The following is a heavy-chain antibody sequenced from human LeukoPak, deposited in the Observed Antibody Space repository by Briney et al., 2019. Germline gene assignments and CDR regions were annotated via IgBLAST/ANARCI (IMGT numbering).Heavy chain of an antibody. V-gene: IGHV1-24*01. Sequence: ASVKVSCKVSGYTLTELSMHWVRQAPGKGLEWMGGFDPEDGETIYAQKFQGRVTMTADTSTETAYMELSSLRSEDMAVYYCATGVVAATRFDYWGQGTLVTVSS. CDR1: GYTLTELS. D-gene: IGHD2-15*01. CDR2: FDPEDGET. J-gene: IGHJ4*02. CDR3: ATGVVAATRFDY.